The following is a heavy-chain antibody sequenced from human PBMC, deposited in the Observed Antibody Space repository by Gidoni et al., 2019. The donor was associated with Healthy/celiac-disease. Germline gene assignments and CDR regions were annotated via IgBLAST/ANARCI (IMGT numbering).Heavy chain of an antibody. D-gene: IGHD2-2*01. CDR3: ARGEGCSSTSCLNWYFDL. V-gene: IGHV4-59*01. CDR2: IYYSGST. CDR1: GGSISSYY. Sequence: QVQLQESGPGLVKPSETLSLTCTVSGGSISSYYWSWIRQPPGKGLEWIGYIYYSGSTNYNPSLKSRVTISVDTSKNQFSLKLSSVTAADTAVYYCARGEGCSSTSCLNWYFDLWGRGTLVTVSS. J-gene: IGHJ2*01.